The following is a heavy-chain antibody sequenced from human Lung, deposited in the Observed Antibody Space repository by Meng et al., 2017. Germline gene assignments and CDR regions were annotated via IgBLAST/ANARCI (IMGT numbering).Heavy chain of an antibody. J-gene: IGHJ4*02. CDR3: ARDEDISAAGKLFGDY. CDR1: GYNFPDYW. D-gene: IGHD6-13*01. Sequence: ASVKVSCKPSGYNFPDYWLHWVRRAPGQGLEWMGRIDPKSGDTHYAQRFQGRVTMTGDTSISTAYMELSGLRSDDTAMYYCARDEDISAAGKLFGDYWGQGPVVTVSS. V-gene: IGHV1-2*06. CDR2: IDPKSGDT.